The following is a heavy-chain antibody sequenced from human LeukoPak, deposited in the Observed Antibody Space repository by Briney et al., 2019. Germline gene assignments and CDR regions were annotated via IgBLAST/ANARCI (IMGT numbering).Heavy chain of an antibody. J-gene: IGHJ4*02. CDR1: GGTFSSYA. CDR3: ARGHYYYDSSGVDY. D-gene: IGHD3-22*01. CDR2: IIPIFGTA. Sequence: SVKVSCKASGGTFSSYAISWVRQAPGQGLEWMGGIIPIFGTANYAQKFQGRVTITADESTSTAYMELSSLRSEDTAVYYCARGHYYYDSSGVDYWGQGTLVTVSS. V-gene: IGHV1-69*13.